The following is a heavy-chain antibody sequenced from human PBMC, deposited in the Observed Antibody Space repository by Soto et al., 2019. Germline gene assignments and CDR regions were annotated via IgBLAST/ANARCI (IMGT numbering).Heavy chain of an antibody. CDR1: GGTFSSYA. D-gene: IGHD3-9*01. CDR3: ARDTLSLTGYYDY. V-gene: IGHV1-69*13. Sequence: SVKVSCKASGGTFSSYAISWVRQAPGQGLEWMGGIIPIFGTANYAQKFQGRVTITADESTSTAYMELSSLRSEDTAVYYCARDTLSLTGYYDYWGQGTLVTVSS. CDR2: IIPIFGTA. J-gene: IGHJ4*02.